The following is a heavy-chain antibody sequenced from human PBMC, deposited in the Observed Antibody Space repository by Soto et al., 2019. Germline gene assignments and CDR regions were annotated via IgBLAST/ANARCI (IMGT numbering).Heavy chain of an antibody. D-gene: IGHD2-2*02. Sequence: EVQLLESGGDLIQAGGSPRLSCAASGFTLSSYALTWVRQGPGKGLEWVSVISASGSDTFFRDSVKGRFTISRDTSKNTLYLQMNSLRVEDTAVYYCAKTIVPAGIDAFDVWGRGTMVTVSS. CDR3: AKTIVPAGIDAFDV. V-gene: IGHV3-23*01. J-gene: IGHJ3*01. CDR2: ISASGSDT. CDR1: GFTLSSYA.